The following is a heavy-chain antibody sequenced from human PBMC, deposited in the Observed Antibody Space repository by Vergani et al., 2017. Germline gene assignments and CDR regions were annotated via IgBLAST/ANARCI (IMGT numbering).Heavy chain of an antibody. V-gene: IGHV3-23*01. CDR3: ARLSYDTTPYLQGGYYC. D-gene: IGHD3-22*01. CDR1: GFTFSACP. J-gene: IGHJ4*02. Sequence: EVQLLQSGGGVIQPGGSVRLSCAASGFTFSACPMTWVRQAPGKGLEWVSAISARYPSTYYADYVKGRFTISRDNSKNMLYLQMNSLRAEDTAVYYCARLSYDTTPYLQGGYYCWGQGTLVSVSS. CDR2: ISARYPST.